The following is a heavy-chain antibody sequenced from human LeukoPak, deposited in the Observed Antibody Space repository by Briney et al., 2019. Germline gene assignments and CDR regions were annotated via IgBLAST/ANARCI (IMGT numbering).Heavy chain of an antibody. CDR3: ARDSRLYGDYAKPFLEPDY. V-gene: IGHV1-69*06. Sequence: GASVKVSCKASGGTFSSYAISWVRQAPGQGLEWMGGIIPIFGTANYAQKFQGRVTTTADKSTSTAYMELSSLRSEDTAVYYCARDSRLYGDYAKPFLEPDYWGQGTLVTVSS. CDR2: IIPIFGTA. J-gene: IGHJ4*02. CDR1: GGTFSSYA. D-gene: IGHD4-17*01.